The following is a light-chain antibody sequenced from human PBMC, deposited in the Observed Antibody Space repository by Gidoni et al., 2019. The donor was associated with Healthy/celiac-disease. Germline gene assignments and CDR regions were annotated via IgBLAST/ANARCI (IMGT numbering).Light chain of an antibody. CDR1: QCVLYSSNKKNY. V-gene: IGKV4-1*01. CDR3: QQYYSTPLLT. CDR2: WAS. Sequence: DIVMTQSPDSLAVSLGERATINCKSSQCVLYSSNKKNYLAWYQQKPGQPPKLLIYWASTRESGVPDRFSGSGSGTNFTLTNSSLQAEDVAVYYCQQYYSTPLLTFGGGTKVEIK. J-gene: IGKJ4*01.